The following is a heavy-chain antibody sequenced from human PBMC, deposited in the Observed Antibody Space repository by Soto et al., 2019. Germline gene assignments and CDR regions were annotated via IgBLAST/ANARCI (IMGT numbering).Heavy chain of an antibody. V-gene: IGHV3-21*01. D-gene: IGHD6-19*01. Sequence: GGSLRLSCAASGFTFSSYSMNWVRQAPGKGLEWVSSISSSSSYIYYADSVKGRFTISRDNAKNSLYLQMNSLRAEDTAVYYCARDPSSKSVDPDWFDPWGQGXLVTVSS. CDR2: ISSSSSYI. CDR1: GFTFSSYS. CDR3: ARDPSSKSVDPDWFDP. J-gene: IGHJ5*02.